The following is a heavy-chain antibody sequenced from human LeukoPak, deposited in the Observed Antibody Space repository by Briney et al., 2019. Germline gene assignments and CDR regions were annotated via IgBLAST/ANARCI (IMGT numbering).Heavy chain of an antibody. CDR3: ARDRVGRNLYYFDY. V-gene: IGHV4-59*01. CDR1: GGSISSYY. J-gene: IGHJ4*02. Sequence: SETLSLTCTVSGGSISSYYWSWIRQPPGKGLEWIGYIYYSGSTNYNPSLKSRVTISVDTSKNQFSLKLSSVTAADTAVYYCARDRVGRNLYYFDYWGQGTLVTVSS. CDR2: IYYSGST.